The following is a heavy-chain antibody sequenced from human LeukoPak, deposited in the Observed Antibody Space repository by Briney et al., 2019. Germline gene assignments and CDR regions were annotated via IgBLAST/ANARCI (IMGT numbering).Heavy chain of an antibody. Sequence: GGSLRLSCSASGFTFSAYAMYWVRQAPGKGLEWVSSISSSSSYIYYADSVKGRFTISRDNAKNSLYLQMNSLRAEDTAVYYCARAFCGLYCSSTSWDTDAFDIWGQGTMVTVSS. CDR3: ARAFCGLYCSSTSWDTDAFDI. CDR2: ISSSSSYI. V-gene: IGHV3-21*01. J-gene: IGHJ3*02. D-gene: IGHD2-2*01. CDR1: GFTFSAYA.